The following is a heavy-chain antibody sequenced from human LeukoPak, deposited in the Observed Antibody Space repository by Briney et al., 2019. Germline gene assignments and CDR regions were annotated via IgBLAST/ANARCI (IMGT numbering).Heavy chain of an antibody. D-gene: IGHD3-10*01. J-gene: IGHJ3*02. Sequence: SETLSLTCTVSGGSISSSSYYWSWIRQPPGKGLEWIVYIYYSGSTNYNPSLKSRVSISVDTSKNQFSLKLSSVTAADTAVYYCARLLYYYGSGPVDIWGQGTMVTVSS. CDR3: ARLLYYYGSGPVDI. CDR2: IYYSGST. CDR1: GGSISSSSYY. V-gene: IGHV4-61*01.